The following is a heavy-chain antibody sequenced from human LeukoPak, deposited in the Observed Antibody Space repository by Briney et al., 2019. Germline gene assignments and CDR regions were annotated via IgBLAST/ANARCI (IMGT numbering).Heavy chain of an antibody. CDR2: IILISPTA. J-gene: IGHJ5*02. CDR1: GGTLSRHV. CDR3: ATGRVSDTTLVSWFDT. D-gene: IGHD5-18*01. V-gene: IGHV1-69*05. Sequence: GASVKVSCKASGGTLSRHVVSWLRQAPGQGPEWMEGIILISPTANYAQKFQDRLTITMDEATSYMEFSSLRFEDTAVYYCATGRVSDTTLVSWFDTWGQGSLVTVSS.